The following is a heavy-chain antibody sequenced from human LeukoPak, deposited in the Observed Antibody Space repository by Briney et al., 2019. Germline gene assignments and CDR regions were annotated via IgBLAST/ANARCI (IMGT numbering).Heavy chain of an antibody. CDR2: FSAYNGNT. J-gene: IGHJ4*02. CDR1: GYTFTSYG. D-gene: IGHD3-22*01. Sequence: ASVKVCCKASGYTFTSYGIRWVRQAPGQGLEWMGWFSAYNGNTNYAQKLQGRVTMTTDTSTSTAYMELRSLRSDDTAVYYCARDPKTRYYDSSGYYLDYWGQGTLVTVSS. V-gene: IGHV1-18*01. CDR3: ARDPKTRYYDSSGYYLDY.